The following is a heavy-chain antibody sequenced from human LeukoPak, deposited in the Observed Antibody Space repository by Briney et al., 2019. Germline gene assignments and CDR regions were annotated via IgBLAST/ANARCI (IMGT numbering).Heavy chain of an antibody. Sequence: GASVKVSCKASGYTFTSYAMNWVRQAPGQGLEWMGGIIPIFGTANYAQKFQGRVTITTDESTSTAYMELSSLRSEDTAVYYCARVPGYSSGPSDYWGQGTLVTVSS. CDR1: GYTFTSYA. D-gene: IGHD6-19*01. CDR2: IIPIFGTA. J-gene: IGHJ4*02. CDR3: ARVPGYSSGPSDY. V-gene: IGHV1-69*05.